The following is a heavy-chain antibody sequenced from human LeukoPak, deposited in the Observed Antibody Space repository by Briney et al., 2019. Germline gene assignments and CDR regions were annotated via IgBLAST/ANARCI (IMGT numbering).Heavy chain of an antibody. CDR3: AAAAGVAQYDY. CDR2: IYYSGNT. D-gene: IGHD6-13*01. CDR1: GGSIRSYY. J-gene: IGHJ4*02. V-gene: IGHV4-59*01. Sequence: SETLSLTCTVSGGSIRSYYWSWIRQPPGKGLEWIGYIYYSGNTNYNPSLKSRVTISVDTSKNQFSLKLGSVTAADTAVYYCAAAAGVAQYDYWGQGTLVTVSS.